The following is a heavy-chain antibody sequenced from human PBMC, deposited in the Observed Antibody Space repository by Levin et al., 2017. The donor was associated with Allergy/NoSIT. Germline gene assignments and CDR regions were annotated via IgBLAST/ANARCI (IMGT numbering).Heavy chain of an antibody. Sequence: GESLKISCKASGYTFTGYYMHWVRQAPGQGLEWMGWINPNSGGTNYAQKFQGRVTMTRDTSISTAYMELSRLRSDDTAVYYCARERPLENDFFGVVIGNYGMDVWGQGTTVTVSS. CDR1: GYTFTGYY. CDR2: INPNSGGT. V-gene: IGHV1-2*02. CDR3: ARERPLENDFFGVVIGNYGMDV. D-gene: IGHD3-3*01. J-gene: IGHJ6*02.